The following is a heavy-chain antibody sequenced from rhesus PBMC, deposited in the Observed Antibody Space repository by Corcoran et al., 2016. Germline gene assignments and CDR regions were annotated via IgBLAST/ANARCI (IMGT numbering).Heavy chain of an antibody. CDR3: ARIASSWSNFDY. J-gene: IGHJ4*01. V-gene: IGHV4-93*02. CDR2: IYGSGGST. Sequence: QVQLQESGPAVVKPSETLSLTCAVSGGSISSSNWWSWIRQSPGKGLELIGGIYGSGGSTEYNPSLKSRVTISIDTSKNQFSLKLSSVTAADTAVYYCARIASSWSNFDYWGQGVLVTVSS. D-gene: IGHD6-13*01. CDR1: GGSISSSNW.